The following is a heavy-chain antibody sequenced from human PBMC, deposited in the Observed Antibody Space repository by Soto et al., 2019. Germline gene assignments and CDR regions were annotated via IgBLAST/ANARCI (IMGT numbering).Heavy chain of an antibody. CDR1: GGSISSGDYY. D-gene: IGHD6-13*01. J-gene: IGHJ5*02. CDR3: ARGIAAAAAPWNWFDP. CDR2: IYYSGST. Sequence: PSETLSLTCTVSGGSISSGDYYWSWIRQPPGKGLEWIGYIYYSGSTYYNPSLKSRVTISVDTSKNQFSLKLSSVTAADTAVYYCARGIAAAAAPWNWFDPWGQGTLVTVSS. V-gene: IGHV4-30-4*01.